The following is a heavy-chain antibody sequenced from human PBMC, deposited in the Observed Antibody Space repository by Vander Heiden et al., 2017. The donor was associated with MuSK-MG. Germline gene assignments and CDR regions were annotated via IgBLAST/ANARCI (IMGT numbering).Heavy chain of an antibody. CDR2: IDYRGTT. CDR3: ARLKKGDYYYSYYMDV. J-gene: IGHJ6*03. V-gene: IGHV4-39*01. D-gene: IGHD2-21*02. CDR1: GDSINSLSPL. Sequence: QLQLQESGPGLVKSSGTLSLTCTVSGDSINSLSPLWGWISQPPGRGLAWVGIIDYRGTTSYNPSLRSRVTISRDPSKNQVSLRLSSVTAADTAVYFCARLKKGDYYYSYYMDVWGKGTTVTVSS.